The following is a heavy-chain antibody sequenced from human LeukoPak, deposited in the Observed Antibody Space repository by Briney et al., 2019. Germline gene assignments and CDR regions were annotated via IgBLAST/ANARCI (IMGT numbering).Heavy chain of an antibody. V-gene: IGHV3-23*01. D-gene: IGHD1-26*01. CDR3: AKGSESYLSPLYYFDY. CDR1: GFTFSSYS. Sequence: PGGSLRLSCAASGFTFSSYSMNWVRQAPGKGLEWVSAISGSGGSTYYADSVKGRFTISRDNSKNTLYLQMNSLRAEDTAVYYCAKGSESYLSPLYYFDYWGQGTLVTVSS. CDR2: ISGSGGST. J-gene: IGHJ4*02.